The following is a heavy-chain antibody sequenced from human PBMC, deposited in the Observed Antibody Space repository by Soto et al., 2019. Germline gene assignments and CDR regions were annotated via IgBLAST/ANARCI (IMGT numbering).Heavy chain of an antibody. J-gene: IGHJ6*02. V-gene: IGHV3-48*02. CDR1: GFTFGSYI. Sequence: GGSLRLSCASSGFTFGSYIRNLVRQAPGKGLEWVSYISSSSSTIYYADSVKGRFTISRDNAKNSLYLQMNSLRDEDTAVYYCARENYYYYGMDVWGQGTTVTVSS. CDR2: ISSSSSTI. CDR3: ARENYYYYGMDV.